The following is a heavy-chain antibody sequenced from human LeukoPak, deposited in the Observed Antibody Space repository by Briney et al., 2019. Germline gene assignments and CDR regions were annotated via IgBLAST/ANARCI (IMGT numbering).Heavy chain of an antibody. V-gene: IGHV3-30-3*01. CDR2: ISYDGSNK. J-gene: IGHJ4*02. CDR1: GFTFSSYA. D-gene: IGHD6-13*01. Sequence: GGSVRLSCAASGFTFSSYAMHWVRQAPGKGLEWVAVISYDGSNKYYADSVKGRFTISRDNSKNTLYLQMNSLRAEDTAVYYCARDWGRYSSSWYFDYWGQGTLVTVSS. CDR3: ARDWGRYSSSWYFDY.